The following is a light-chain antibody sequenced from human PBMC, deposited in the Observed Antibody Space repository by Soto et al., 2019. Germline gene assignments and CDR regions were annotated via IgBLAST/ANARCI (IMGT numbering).Light chain of an antibody. J-gene: IGLJ2*01. CDR1: SSNIGAGYD. Sequence: QPVLTQPPSVSGAPGQRVTISCTGSSSNIGAGYDVHWYLHLPGTAPKLLIFGNSHRPSGVPDRFSASRSDTSASLAITGLQAEDEADYYCQSYDNPLSGVVFGGGTQLTVL. CDR3: QSYDNPLSGVV. CDR2: GNS. V-gene: IGLV1-40*01.